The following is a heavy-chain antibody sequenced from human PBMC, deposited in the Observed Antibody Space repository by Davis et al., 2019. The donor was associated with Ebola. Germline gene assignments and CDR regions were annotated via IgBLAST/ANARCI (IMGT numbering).Heavy chain of an antibody. CDR2: VNPNSGNT. CDR3: GRGPHTIFGEVFVVGTVDP. D-gene: IGHD3-3*02. Sequence: ASVKVSCKASGYTFTNFEVYWLRQATGRGLEWMGWVNPNSGNTGYGQKFQGRVTMTSNTSATTAYMELNSLTSEDTAVYYCGRGPHTIFGEVFVVGTVDPWGQGTLVTVSS. V-gene: IGHV1-8*02. J-gene: IGHJ5*02. CDR1: GYTFTNFE.